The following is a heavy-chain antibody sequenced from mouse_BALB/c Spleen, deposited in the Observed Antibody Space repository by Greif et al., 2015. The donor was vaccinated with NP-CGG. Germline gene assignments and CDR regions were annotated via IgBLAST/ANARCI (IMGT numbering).Heavy chain of an antibody. J-gene: IGHJ2*01. CDR2: INPSTGYT. CDR1: GYTFTSYW. D-gene: IGHD3-2*01. Sequence: VQLQQSGAELAKPGASVKMSCKASGYTFTSYWMHWVKQRPGQGLEWIGYINPSTGYTEYNQKFKDKATSTADKSSSTAYMQLSSLTSEDSAVYYCARRDSSGYGYWGQGTTLTVS. CDR3: ARRDSSGYGY. V-gene: IGHV1-7*01.